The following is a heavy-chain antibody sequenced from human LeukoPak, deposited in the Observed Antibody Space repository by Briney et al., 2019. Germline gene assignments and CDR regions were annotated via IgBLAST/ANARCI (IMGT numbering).Heavy chain of an antibody. D-gene: IGHD3-22*01. CDR1: GFTFDDYT. Sequence: GGSLRLSCAASGFTFDDYTMHWVRQAPGKGLEWVSLISWDGGSTYYADSVKGRFTISRDNSKNTLYLQMNSLRAEDTAVYYCAKDLYYDSSGYYYRIGAFDIWGQGTMVTVSS. CDR3: AKDLYYDSSGYYYRIGAFDI. J-gene: IGHJ3*02. CDR2: ISWDGGST. V-gene: IGHV3-43*01.